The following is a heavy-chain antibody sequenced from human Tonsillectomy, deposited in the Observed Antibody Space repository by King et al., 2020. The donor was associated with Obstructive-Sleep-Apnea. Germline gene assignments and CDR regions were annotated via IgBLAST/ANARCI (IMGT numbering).Heavy chain of an antibody. CDR2: ISYDGSNK. V-gene: IGHV3-30*04. D-gene: IGHD1-14*01. CDR3: ARGTGPPPNYFDY. J-gene: IGHJ4*02. Sequence: VQLVESGGGVVQPGRSLRLSCAASGFTFSSYAMHWVRQAPGKGLVWVAVISYDGSNKYYADSVKGRFTISRDNSKNTLYLQMNSLRAEDTAVYYCARGTGPPPNYFDYWGQGTLVTVSS. CDR1: GFTFSSYA.